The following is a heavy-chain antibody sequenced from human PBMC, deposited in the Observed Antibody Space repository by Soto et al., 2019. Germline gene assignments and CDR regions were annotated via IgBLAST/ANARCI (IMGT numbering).Heavy chain of an antibody. D-gene: IGHD3-10*01. J-gene: IGHJ4*02. V-gene: IGHV3-30*18. CDR3: AKDVVDRKHLYNGWY. CDR1: GFTFGSYG. CDR2: ISDDGSNK. Sequence: LRLCYAASGFTFGSYGGRWVRQAPSKGLEWVAVISDDGSNKYYADSVKGRFTISRDNSKNTLYLQMNSLRAEDTAVYYCAKDVVDRKHLYNGWYWGQGTLVTVSS.